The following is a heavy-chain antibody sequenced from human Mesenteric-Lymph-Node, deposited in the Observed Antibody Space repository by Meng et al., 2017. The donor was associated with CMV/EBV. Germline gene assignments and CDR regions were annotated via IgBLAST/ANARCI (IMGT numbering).Heavy chain of an antibody. V-gene: IGHV3-9*01. J-gene: IGHJ4*02. D-gene: IGHD2/OR15-2a*01. Sequence: SLKISCAASGFTFDDYAMHWVRQAPGKGLEWVSGISWNSGSIGYADSVKGRFTISRDNAKNSLYLQMNSLRAEDTALYYCAKDRTTTGWGAEYWGQGTLVTVSS. CDR2: ISWNSGSI. CDR1: GFTFDDYA. CDR3: AKDRTTTGWGAEY.